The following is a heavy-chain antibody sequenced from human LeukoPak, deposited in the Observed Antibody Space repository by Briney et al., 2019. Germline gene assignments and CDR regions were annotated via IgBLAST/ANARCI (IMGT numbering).Heavy chain of an antibody. CDR1: AFTASSNY. J-gene: IGHJ4*02. V-gene: IGHV3-66*01. CDR3: ARGWFGELLGDY. CDR2: FYSGGST. D-gene: IGHD3-10*01. Sequence: GESLTLSCAASAFTASSNYMSWVRQAPGKVLEWVSVFYSGGSTYYADSVKGRFTIPRDNSKNPLYLQMNSLRAEDTAVYYCARGWFGELLGDYWGQGTLVTVSS.